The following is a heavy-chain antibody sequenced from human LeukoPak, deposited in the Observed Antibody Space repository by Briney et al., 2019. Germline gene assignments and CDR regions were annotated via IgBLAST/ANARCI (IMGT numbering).Heavy chain of an antibody. D-gene: IGHD3-10*01. CDR1: GYTLTELS. CDR2: FDPEDGET. V-gene: IGHV1-24*01. Sequence: ASVKVSCKVSGYTLTELSMHWVRQAPGKGLEWMGGFDPEDGETIYAQKFQGRVTMTEDTSTDTAYMELSSLRSEDTAVYYCATVTTMVGGFDYWGQGTLVTVSS. CDR3: ATVTTMVGGFDY. J-gene: IGHJ4*02.